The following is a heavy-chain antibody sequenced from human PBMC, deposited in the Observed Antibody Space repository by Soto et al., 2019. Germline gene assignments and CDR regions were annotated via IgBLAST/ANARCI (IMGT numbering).Heavy chain of an antibody. D-gene: IGHD1-26*01. CDR2: ISSSSSTI. CDR1: GFTFSSYS. Sequence: GGSLRLSCAASGFTFSSYSMNWVRQAPGKGLEWVSYISSSSSTIYYADSVKGRFTISRDNAKNSLYLQMNSLRAEDTAVYYCARDGIVGATDAFDIWGQGTMVT. CDR3: ARDGIVGATDAFDI. V-gene: IGHV3-48*01. J-gene: IGHJ3*02.